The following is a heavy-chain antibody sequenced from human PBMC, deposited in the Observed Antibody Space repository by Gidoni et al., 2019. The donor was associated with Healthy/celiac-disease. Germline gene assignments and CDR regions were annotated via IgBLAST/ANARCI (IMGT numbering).Heavy chain of an antibody. J-gene: IGHJ4*02. CDR1: GFTFSSYA. Sequence: EVQLLESGGGLVQPGGSLRLSCAASGFTFSSYAMSWVRQAPGKGLEWVSAISGSGGSTYYADSVKGRFTISRDNSKNTRYLQMNSRRAEDTAVYYCAKLSQYYYDSSGYPDYWGQGTLVTVSS. V-gene: IGHV3-23*01. CDR2: ISGSGGST. D-gene: IGHD3-22*01. CDR3: AKLSQYYYDSSGYPDY.